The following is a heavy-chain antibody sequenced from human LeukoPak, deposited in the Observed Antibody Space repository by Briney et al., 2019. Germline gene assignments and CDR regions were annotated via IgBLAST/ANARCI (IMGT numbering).Heavy chain of an antibody. J-gene: IGHJ4*02. V-gene: IGHV3-21*01. CDR3: ARDRGYSYGVCGSDCYPYFDY. CDR1: GFTLSSYS. Sequence: GGSLRLSCAASGFTLSSYSMNWVRQAPGKGLEWVSSISRSSAYIYYADSVKGRFTISRDNAKNSLYLQMNSLRAEDTAVYYCARDRGYSYGVCGSDCYPYFDYWGQGTLVTVSS. D-gene: IGHD5-18*01. CDR2: ISRSSAYI.